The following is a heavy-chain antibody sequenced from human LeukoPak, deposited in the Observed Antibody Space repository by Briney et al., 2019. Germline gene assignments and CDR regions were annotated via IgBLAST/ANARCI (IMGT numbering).Heavy chain of an antibody. D-gene: IGHD2-8*01. V-gene: IGHV1-69*01. CDR3: ARSPPGLIYMDV. J-gene: IGHJ6*03. Sequence: GASVKVSCKASGGTFSSYAISWVRQAPRQGFEWMGGFIPIFGTANYAQNFQGRVMITADESTSTAYMELSSLRSEDTAVYYCARSPPGLIYMDVWGKGTTVSVSS. CDR1: GGTFSSYA. CDR2: FIPIFGTA.